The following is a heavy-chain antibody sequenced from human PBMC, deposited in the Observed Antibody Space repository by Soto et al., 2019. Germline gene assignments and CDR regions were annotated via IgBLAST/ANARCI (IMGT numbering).Heavy chain of an antibody. CDR1: GFILGDHY. J-gene: IGHJ1*01. V-gene: IGHV3-72*01. D-gene: IGHD6-25*01. CDR3: ARAAPPFQH. Sequence: EVQLVESGGGLVQPGGSLRLSCAASGFILGDHYMDWVRQAPGKGLEWVGRSRNKANSYTTEYVASVKGRFTISRDESKNSLYLQMNSLRTEDTAVYYFARAAPPFQHWGQGTLGTVSS. CDR2: SRNKANSYTT.